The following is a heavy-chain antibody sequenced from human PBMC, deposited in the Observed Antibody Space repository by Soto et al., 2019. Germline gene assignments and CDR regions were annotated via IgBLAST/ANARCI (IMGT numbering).Heavy chain of an antibody. Sequence: PSETLSLTCTVSGGSISSGGYYWSWIRQHPGKGLEWIGYIYYSGSTYYNPSLKSRVTISVDTSKNKFSLKLSSVTAADTAVYYCARERQYSSSYYYYYGMDVWGQGTTVTVSS. CDR1: GGSISSGGYY. CDR3: ARERQYSSSYYYYYGMDV. D-gene: IGHD6-13*01. J-gene: IGHJ6*02. CDR2: IYYSGST. V-gene: IGHV4-31*03.